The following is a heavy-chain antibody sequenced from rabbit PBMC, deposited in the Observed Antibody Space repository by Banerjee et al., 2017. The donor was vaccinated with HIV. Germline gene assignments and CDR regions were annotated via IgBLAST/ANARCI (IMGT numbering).Heavy chain of an antibody. V-gene: IGHV1S45*01. CDR2: INTISGDT. CDR3: ARDLAGVIGWNFGL. Sequence: QEQLKESGGGLVQPGGSLKLSCKASGFDFSSYYMSWVRQAPGKGLEWIACINTISGDTVYASWAKGRFTISKTSSTTVTLQMTSLTAADTATYFCARDLAGVIGWNFGLWGQGTLVTVS. D-gene: IGHD4-1*01. J-gene: IGHJ3*01. CDR1: GFDFSSYYM.